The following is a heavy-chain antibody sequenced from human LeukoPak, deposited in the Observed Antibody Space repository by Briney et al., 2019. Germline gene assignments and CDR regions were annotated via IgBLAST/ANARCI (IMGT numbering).Heavy chain of an antibody. CDR1: GFTFSSFA. CDR3: ARRGVLWFGELFYYGMDV. CDR2: LSYDGSNK. J-gene: IGHJ6*02. Sequence: GALRLSCAASGFTFSSFAMHWVRQAPGKGLEWVSVLSYDGSNKYYADSVKGRFTISRDNSKNTLYLQMNSLRAEDTAVYYCARRGVLWFGELFYYGMDVWGQGTTVTVSS. D-gene: IGHD3-10*01. V-gene: IGHV3-30-3*01.